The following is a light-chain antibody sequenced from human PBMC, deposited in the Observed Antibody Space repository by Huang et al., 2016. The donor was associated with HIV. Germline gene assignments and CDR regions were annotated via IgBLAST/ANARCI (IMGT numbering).Light chain of an antibody. Sequence: DIPMTQSPSSLSASLGDRVTITCRAGQHIRNFLNWYQFKPGKAPKLRSYDAVNLQSGAPSRFSGSGYGTDFTLTIADVQPEDFATYYCQQSYAIWTFGQGTRVE. J-gene: IGKJ1*01. CDR2: DAV. CDR3: QQSYAIWT. V-gene: IGKV1-39*01. CDR1: QHIRNF.